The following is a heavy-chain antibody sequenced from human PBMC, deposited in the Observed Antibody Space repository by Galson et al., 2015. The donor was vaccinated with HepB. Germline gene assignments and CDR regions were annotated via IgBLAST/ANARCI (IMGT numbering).Heavy chain of an antibody. CDR2: ISGSGGAT. Sequence: SLRLSCAASGFTFSSYAMTWVRQPPGKGLEWVSSISGSGGATYSADSVKGRFTISRDSSQNTLYLQMNSLRAEDTAVYYCAKSGGYRVWYYFDYWGQGALVTVSS. V-gene: IGHV3-23*01. D-gene: IGHD5/OR15-5a*01. CDR3: AKSGGYRVWYYFDY. J-gene: IGHJ4*02. CDR1: GFTFSSYA.